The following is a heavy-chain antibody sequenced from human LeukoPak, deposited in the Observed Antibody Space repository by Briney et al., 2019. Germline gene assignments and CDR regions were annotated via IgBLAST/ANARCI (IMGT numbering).Heavy chain of an antibody. Sequence: SETLSLTCSVSGGSISSPNYFWSWLRQHPGKGLEWIAYIHYSRGAYYNPSLESRVTMSVDSSKNQFSLKLSSVTAADTALYYCAREVDVPSTSDAFDIWGQGTMVTVSS. CDR3: AREVDVPSTSDAFDI. CDR2: IHYSRGA. CDR1: GGSISSPNYF. V-gene: IGHV4-31*03. D-gene: IGHD2-2*01. J-gene: IGHJ3*02.